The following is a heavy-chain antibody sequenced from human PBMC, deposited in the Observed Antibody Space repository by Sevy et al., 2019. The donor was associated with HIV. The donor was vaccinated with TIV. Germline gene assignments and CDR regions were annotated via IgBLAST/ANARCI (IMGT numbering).Heavy chain of an antibody. Sequence: ASVKVTCKASGGTFSSYAISWVRQAPGQGLEWMGGIIPIFGTANYAQKFQGRVTITADESTSTAYMELSSLRSEDTAVYYCARARYDSSGYPYYFDYWGQGTLVTVSS. CDR1: GGTFSSYA. D-gene: IGHD3-22*01. CDR3: ARARYDSSGYPYYFDY. J-gene: IGHJ4*02. V-gene: IGHV1-69*13. CDR2: IIPIFGTA.